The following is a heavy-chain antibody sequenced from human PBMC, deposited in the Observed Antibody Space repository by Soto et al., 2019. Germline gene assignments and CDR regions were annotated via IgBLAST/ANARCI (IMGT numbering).Heavy chain of an antibody. J-gene: IGHJ6*02. Sequence: GESRKSSGKGSGYSFTSYWISWVRQMPGKGLEWMGRIDPSDSYTNYSPSFQGHVTISADKSISTAYLQWSSLKASDTAMYYCARSDCSSTSCYRIVDYYYYYGMDVWGQGTTVTSP. CDR2: IDPSDSYT. V-gene: IGHV5-10-1*01. D-gene: IGHD2-2*01. CDR1: GYSFTSYW. CDR3: ARSDCSSTSCYRIVDYYYYYGMDV.